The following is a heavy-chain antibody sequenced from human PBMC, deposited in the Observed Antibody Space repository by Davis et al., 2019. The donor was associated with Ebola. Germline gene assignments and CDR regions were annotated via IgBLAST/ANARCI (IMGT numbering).Heavy chain of an antibody. CDR3: ARGVDTAMVTLPYHFEY. CDR1: GFTFSSYN. D-gene: IGHD5-18*01. J-gene: IGHJ4*02. CDR2: ISSSSSYI. V-gene: IGHV3-21*01. Sequence: PGGSLRLSCAASGFTFSSYNMNWVRQAPGQGLEWVSSISSSSSYIYYADSVKGRFTISRDNAKKSLYLQMNSLRAEDTAVYYCARGVDTAMVTLPYHFEYWGQGTLVTVSS.